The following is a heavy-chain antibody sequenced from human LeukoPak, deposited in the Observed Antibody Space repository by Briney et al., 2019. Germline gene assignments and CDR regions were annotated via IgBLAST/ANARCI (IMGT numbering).Heavy chain of an antibody. D-gene: IGHD1-26*01. V-gene: IGHV3-48*03. CDR2: ISNSGRST. CDR1: GFTFTSYE. J-gene: IGHJ6*02. Sequence: GGSLRLSCAASGFTFTSYEMNWVRQAPGKGLEWLSYISNSGRSTYYADSVKGRLTISRDNARNSLSLQMNSLRAEDTAIYYCARDTGSYTGMDVWGQGTTVTV. CDR3: ARDTGSYTGMDV.